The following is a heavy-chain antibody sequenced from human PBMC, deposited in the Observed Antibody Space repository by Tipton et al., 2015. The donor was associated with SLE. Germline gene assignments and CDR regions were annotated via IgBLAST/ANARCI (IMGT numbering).Heavy chain of an antibody. D-gene: IGHD2-15*01. CDR3: ARGGYCSGGSCYPEYFHH. J-gene: IGHJ1*01. CDR1: GGSFSGYY. CDR2: INHSGST. Sequence: TLSLTCAVYGGSFSGYYWSWIRQPPGKGLEWIGEINHSGSTYYNPSLKSRVTISVDTSKKQFSLKLSSVTAADTAVYYCARGGYCSGGSCYPEYFHHWGQGILVTVSS. V-gene: IGHV4-34*01.